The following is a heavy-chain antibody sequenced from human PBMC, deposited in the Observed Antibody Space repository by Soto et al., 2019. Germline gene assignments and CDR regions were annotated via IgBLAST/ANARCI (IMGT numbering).Heavy chain of an antibody. J-gene: IGHJ6*03. D-gene: IGHD2-15*01. CDR1: GFTFSNYW. CDR2: TNSDGSVS. Sequence: EVQLVESGGGLVQPGGSLRLSCAASGFTFSNYWMYWVRQAPGKGLVWVSRTNSDGSVSSYADSVKGRLTISRDNVKNTLYRQMNSLRAEDTAVYYCARGDCVGGTCYSLAGSFYYYMDVWGKGTTVTVFS. CDR3: ARGDCVGGTCYSLAGSFYYYMDV. V-gene: IGHV3-74*01.